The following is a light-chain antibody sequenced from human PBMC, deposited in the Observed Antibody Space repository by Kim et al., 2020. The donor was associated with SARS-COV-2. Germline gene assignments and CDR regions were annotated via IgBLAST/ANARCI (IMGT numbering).Light chain of an antibody. CDR1: QGICRR. V-gene: IGKV1-39*01. CDR3: QQGNVTPLT. J-gene: IGKJ3*01. CDR2: TAS. Sequence: DIQMTQSPSTLSASVGDRVTITCRTTQGICRRLNWYQQKPGRAPKLLIFTASTLQSGVPSRFSGSGSETDFTLTISSLQPEDFATYFCQQGNVTPLTFGAGTKVDIK.